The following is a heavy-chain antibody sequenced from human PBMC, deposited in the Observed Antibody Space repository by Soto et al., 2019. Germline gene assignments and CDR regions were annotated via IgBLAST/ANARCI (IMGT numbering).Heavy chain of an antibody. V-gene: IGHV4-31*11. D-gene: IGHD5-12*01. CDR1: GGSFSGYY. CDR2: IYYSGST. CDR3: ARNIVATSENWFDP. Sequence: PSETLSLTCAVYGGSFSGYYWSWIRQHPGKGLEWIGYIYYSGSTYYNPSLKSRVTISVDTSKNQFSLKLSSVTAADTAVYYCARNIVATSENWFDPWGQGTLVTVSS. J-gene: IGHJ5*02.